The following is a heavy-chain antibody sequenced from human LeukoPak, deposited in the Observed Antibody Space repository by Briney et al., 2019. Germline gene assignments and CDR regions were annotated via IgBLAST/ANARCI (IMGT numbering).Heavy chain of an antibody. J-gene: IGHJ4*02. D-gene: IGHD4-17*01. CDR3: ARGYGDYLDY. V-gene: IGHV4-59*01. CDR1: GGSISSYY. Sequence: SETLSLTCTVSGGSISSYYWSWIRQPPGEGLEWIGYIYYSGSTNYNPSLKSRVTISVDTSKNQFPLKLSSVTAADTAVYYCARGYGDYLDYWGQGTLVTVSS. CDR2: IYYSGST.